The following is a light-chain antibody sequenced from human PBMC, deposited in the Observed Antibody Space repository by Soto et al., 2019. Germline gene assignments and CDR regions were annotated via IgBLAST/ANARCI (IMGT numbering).Light chain of an antibody. J-gene: IGKJ5*01. Sequence: VVTQNTHSLSVATGQPASISCKSSHSLLHSAGETFLFWYLQKPGQSPQLLIYEVSTRVSGVPDRFSGSGSGTDFTLEISRVETDDVSIYYCMESTQLPPSLGQGARLAV. CDR2: EVS. CDR1: HSLLHSAGETF. V-gene: IGKV2D-29*02. CDR3: MESTQLPPS.